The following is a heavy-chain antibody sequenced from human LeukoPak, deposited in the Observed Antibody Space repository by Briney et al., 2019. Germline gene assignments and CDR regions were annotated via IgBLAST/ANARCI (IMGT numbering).Heavy chain of an antibody. V-gene: IGHV1-2*02. CDR2: INPNSGGT. D-gene: IGHD3-10*01. Sequence: ASVKVSCEASGYTFTGYYIHWVRQAPGQGLEWMGFINPNSGGTNYAQKFQGRVTMTRDTSISTAHMELSSLTSDDTAVYYCARDLEGYHYGSGNYPQWGQGTLVTVSS. CDR1: GYTFTGYY. J-gene: IGHJ4*02. CDR3: ARDLEGYHYGSGNYPQ.